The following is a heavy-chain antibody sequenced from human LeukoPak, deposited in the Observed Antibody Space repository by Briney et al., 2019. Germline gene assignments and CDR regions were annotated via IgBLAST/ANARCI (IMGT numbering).Heavy chain of an antibody. D-gene: IGHD3-9*01. CDR1: GFTLSSYA. Sequence: GGSLRLSCAASGFTLSSYAMTWVRQAPGKGLEWVSAISGSGGSTHYADSVKGRFTISRDNSKNTLYLLMNGLRAEDTAVYYCAKGGRYFPCDYWGQGTLVTVSS. V-gene: IGHV3-23*01. CDR3: AKGGRYFPCDY. CDR2: ISGSGGST. J-gene: IGHJ4*02.